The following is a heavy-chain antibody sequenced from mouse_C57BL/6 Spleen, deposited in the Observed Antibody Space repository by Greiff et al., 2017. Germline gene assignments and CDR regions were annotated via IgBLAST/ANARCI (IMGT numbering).Heavy chain of an antibody. D-gene: IGHD4-1*01. V-gene: IGHV5-17*01. CDR2: ISSGSSTI. CDR1: GFTFSDYG. CDR3: AKLGQLAY. J-gene: IGHJ3*01. Sequence: EVKVVESGGGLVKPGGSLKLSCAASGFTFSDYGMHWVRQAPEKGLEWVAYISSGSSTIYYADTVKGRFTISRDNAKNTLFLQMTSLRSEDTAMYYCAKLGQLAYWGQGTLVTVSA.